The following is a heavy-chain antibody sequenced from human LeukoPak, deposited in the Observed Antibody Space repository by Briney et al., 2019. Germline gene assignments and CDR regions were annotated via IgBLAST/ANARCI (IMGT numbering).Heavy chain of an antibody. CDR2: TYHSGST. J-gene: IGHJ5*01. V-gene: IGHV4-59*02. Sequence: GSLRLSCAVSGFTVSSNYMSWVRQAPGKGLEWLGTYHSGSTDYSPSLKSRLLISADMSKNQFSLRVTPVTAADTAVYYCARDNQKRWFYSWGQGTLVTVSP. CDR3: ARDNQKRWFYS. CDR1: GFTVSSNY.